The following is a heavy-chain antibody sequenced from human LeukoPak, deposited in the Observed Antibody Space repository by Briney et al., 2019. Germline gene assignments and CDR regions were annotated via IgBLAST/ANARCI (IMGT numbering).Heavy chain of an antibody. CDR2: IYVTGT. V-gene: IGHV4-59*08. J-gene: IGHJ6*03. Sequence: SQTLSLTCTVSGGSIGTYYWSWIRQSPGKGLEWIGYIYVTGTRYNPYLQSRVTISVDRSRNQFFLKMSSVTAADTAVYYCARHIGGGIEDMDVWGKGTKVIVSS. CDR1: GGSIGTYY. D-gene: IGHD3-16*02. CDR3: ARHIGGGIEDMDV.